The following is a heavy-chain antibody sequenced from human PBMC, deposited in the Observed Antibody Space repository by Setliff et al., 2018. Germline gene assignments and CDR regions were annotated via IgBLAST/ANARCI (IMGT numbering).Heavy chain of an antibody. CDR1: GGTFSDYY. CDR2: INHRGST. Sequence: PSETLSLTCAAYGGTFSDYYWTWIRQTPGKGLEWVGEINHRGSTNYNPSLKSRATISIDTSKDQFSLKLISMTAADTAVYYCARGRNIAARLLDSWGQGTLVTVSS. D-gene: IGHD6-6*01. CDR3: ARGRNIAARLLDS. V-gene: IGHV4-34*01. J-gene: IGHJ4*02.